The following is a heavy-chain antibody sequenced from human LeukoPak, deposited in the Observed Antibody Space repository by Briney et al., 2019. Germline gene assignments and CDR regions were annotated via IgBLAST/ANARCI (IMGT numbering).Heavy chain of an antibody. CDR3: AKDRHYYDSSGYYYCSFDL. V-gene: IGHV3-23*01. D-gene: IGHD3-22*01. CDR2: ISGSGGST. J-gene: IGHJ2*01. CDR1: GFTFSSYA. Sequence: GGSLRPSCAASGFTFSSYAMSWVRQAPGKGLEWVSAISGSGGSTYYADSVKGRFTISRDNSKNTLYLQMNSLRAEDTAVYYCAKDRHYYDSSGYYYCSFDLSGRGNPLTVSS.